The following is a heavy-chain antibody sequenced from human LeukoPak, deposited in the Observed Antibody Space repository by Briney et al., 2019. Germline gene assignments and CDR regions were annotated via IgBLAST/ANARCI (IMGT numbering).Heavy chain of an antibody. Sequence: TGGSLRLSCAASGFTFSSYAMSWVRQAPGKGLEWVSAISGSGGSTYYADSVKGRFTISRDNSKNTLYLQMNSLRAEDTAVYYCAKSQTGLLAAAVDPWGQGTLVTVSS. CDR2: ISGSGGST. CDR1: GFTFSSYA. D-gene: IGHD6-13*01. CDR3: AKSQTGLLAAAVDP. V-gene: IGHV3-23*01. J-gene: IGHJ5*02.